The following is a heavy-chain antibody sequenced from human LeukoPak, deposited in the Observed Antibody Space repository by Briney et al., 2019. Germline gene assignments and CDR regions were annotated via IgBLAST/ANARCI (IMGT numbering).Heavy chain of an antibody. V-gene: IGHV5-51*01. CDR1: GYSFTSYW. J-gene: IGHJ4*02. CDR2: IYPGDSDT. Sequence: GESLKISCKGSGYSFTSYWIGWVRPMPGKGLEWVGIIYPGDSDTRYSPSFQGQVTISADKSISTAYLQWSSLKASDTAMYYCARRPAGPQHPFDYWGQGTLVTVSS. CDR3: ARRPAGPQHPFDY.